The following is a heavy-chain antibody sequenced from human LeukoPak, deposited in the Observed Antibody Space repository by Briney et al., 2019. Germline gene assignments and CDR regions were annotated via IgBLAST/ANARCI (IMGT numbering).Heavy chain of an antibody. CDR2: IYHSGST. CDR1: GGSISSSNW. CDR3: ARDEAAAGTGFDP. D-gene: IGHD6-13*01. Sequence: SGTLSLTCAVSGGSISSSNWWSWVHQPPGKGLEWIGEIYHSGSTNYNPSLKSRVTISVDKSKNQFSLKLSSVTAADTAVYYCARDEAAAGTGFDPWGQGTLVTVSS. V-gene: IGHV4-4*02. J-gene: IGHJ5*02.